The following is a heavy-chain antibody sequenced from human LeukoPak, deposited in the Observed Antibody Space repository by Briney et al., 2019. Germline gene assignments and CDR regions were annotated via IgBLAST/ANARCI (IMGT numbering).Heavy chain of an antibody. D-gene: IGHD3-10*01. CDR1: GFTFDDYA. CDR2: ISWDGGST. J-gene: IGHJ4*02. CDR3: AKGQAGYGSGSPAFDY. Sequence: GGSLRLSCAASGFTFDDYAMHWVRQAPGKGLEWVSLISWDGGSTYYADSVKGRFTISRDNSKNSLYLQMNSLRAEDTALYYCAKGQAGYGSGSPAFDYWGQGTLVTVSS. V-gene: IGHV3-43D*03.